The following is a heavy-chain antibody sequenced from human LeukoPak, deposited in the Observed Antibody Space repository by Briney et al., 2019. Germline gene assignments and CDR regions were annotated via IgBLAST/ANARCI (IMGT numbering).Heavy chain of an antibody. V-gene: IGHV1-18*01. CDR3: ARIPFPYYDILTGYSLPYYFDY. D-gene: IGHD3-9*01. Sequence: ASVKVSCKASGYTFTSYGINWVRQAPGQGPEWMGWISAYNGNTNYAQKLQGRVTMTTDTSTSTAYMELRSLRSDDTAVYYCARIPFPYYDILTGYSLPYYFDYWGQGTLVTVSS. CDR1: GYTFTSYG. CDR2: ISAYNGNT. J-gene: IGHJ4*02.